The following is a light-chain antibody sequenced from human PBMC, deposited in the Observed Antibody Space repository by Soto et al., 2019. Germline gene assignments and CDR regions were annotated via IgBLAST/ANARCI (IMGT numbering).Light chain of an antibody. J-gene: IGLJ1*01. V-gene: IGLV2-14*01. CDR2: DVS. Sequence: QSVLTQPASVSGSPGQSITICCTGTSSDVGGYNYVSWYQQHPGKAPKLMIYDVSNRPSGVSNRFSGSKSGNTASLTISGLQAGDEADYSCSSYTSSSTPYYVFGTGTKVTVL. CDR1: SSDVGGYNY. CDR3: SSYTSSSTPYYV.